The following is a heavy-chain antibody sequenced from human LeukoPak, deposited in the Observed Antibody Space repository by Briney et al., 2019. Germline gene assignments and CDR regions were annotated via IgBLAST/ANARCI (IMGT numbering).Heavy chain of an antibody. D-gene: IGHD3-10*01. CDR1: GFNFSSYS. CDR3: ARDEASLLGCGEFLYYCFDT. Sequence: PGGSVRLSCAASGFNFSSYSMSCVRQGPGKGLEWVANINQDGSEKYHVDSVKGRFTSSRDNAKNSLYLQMNSLRAEDRALYCCARDEASLLGCGEFLYYCFDTWGQGTMVAVSS. J-gene: IGHJ5*02. CDR2: INQDGSEK. V-gene: IGHV3-7*01.